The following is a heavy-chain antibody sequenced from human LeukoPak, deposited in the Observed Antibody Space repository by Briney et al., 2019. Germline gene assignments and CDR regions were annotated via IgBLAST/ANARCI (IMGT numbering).Heavy chain of an antibody. Sequence: SETLSLTCAVYGGSFSGYYWGWVRQPPGKALEWIGNIFYSGGTYYSPSLKSRVTISLDTSRNQFSLKLNSVTAADTAVYYCAKSNGYGLIDIWGQEAMVTVSS. CDR2: IFYSGGT. CDR3: AKSNGYGLIDI. J-gene: IGHJ3*02. V-gene: IGHV4-34*12. CDR1: GGSFSGYY. D-gene: IGHD3-22*01.